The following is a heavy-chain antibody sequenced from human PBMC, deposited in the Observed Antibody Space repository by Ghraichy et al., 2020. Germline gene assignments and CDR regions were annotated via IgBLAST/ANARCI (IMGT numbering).Heavy chain of an antibody. CDR2: IYSGGST. CDR1: AATVSSNY. Sequence: CAATVSSNYMSWVRQAPGKGLEWVSVIYSGGSTYYADSVKGRFTISRDNSKNTLYLQMNSLRAEDTAVYYCARGSYSSSWYLDYWGHGTLVTVSS. J-gene: IGHJ4*01. D-gene: IGHD6-13*01. CDR3: ARGSYSSSWYLDY. V-gene: IGHV3-66*02.